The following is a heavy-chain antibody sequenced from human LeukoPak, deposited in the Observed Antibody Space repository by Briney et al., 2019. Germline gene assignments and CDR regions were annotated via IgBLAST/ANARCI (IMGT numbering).Heavy chain of an antibody. Sequence: ASVKVSCKSPGFTFTDYYIHWVRQAPGQGREWMGYIGPHSSVTRSPQEFQGRVTMTRDTSMRTAYMELPRLTSDDTAVYYCAREGNGLLSKDFDYWGQGTLVTVSS. V-gene: IGHV1-2*02. J-gene: IGHJ4*02. CDR3: AREGNGLLSKDFDY. D-gene: IGHD2/OR15-2a*01. CDR2: IGPHSSVT. CDR1: GFTFTDYY.